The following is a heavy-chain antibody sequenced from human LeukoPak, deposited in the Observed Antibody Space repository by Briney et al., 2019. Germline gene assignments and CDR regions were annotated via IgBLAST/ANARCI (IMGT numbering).Heavy chain of an antibody. CDR3: ASSSNWNYIMAY. CDR1: GGTFSSDA. CDR2: IIPIFGTA. D-gene: IGHD1-7*01. Sequence: SVKVSCKASGGTFSSDAISWVRQAPGQGLEWMGGIIPIFGTANYAQKFQGRVTITTDEPTSTAYMELSSLRSEDTAVYYCASSSNWNYIMAYWGQGTLVTVSS. J-gene: IGHJ4*02. V-gene: IGHV1-69*05.